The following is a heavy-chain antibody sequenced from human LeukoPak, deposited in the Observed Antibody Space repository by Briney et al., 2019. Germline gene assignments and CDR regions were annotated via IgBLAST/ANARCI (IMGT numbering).Heavy chain of an antibody. Sequence: ASVKVSCKASGYTFTNYDISWVRQATGQGLEWLGGTNPNTGNTGYPQKFQGRVTITTSTSTNTVYMELSGLTSEDTAIYYCAKAYCGGDCYPYFDSWGQGTPVTVSS. D-gene: IGHD2-21*01. V-gene: IGHV1-8*01. CDR3: AKAYCGGDCYPYFDS. CDR1: GYTFTNYD. J-gene: IGHJ4*02. CDR2: TNPNTGNT.